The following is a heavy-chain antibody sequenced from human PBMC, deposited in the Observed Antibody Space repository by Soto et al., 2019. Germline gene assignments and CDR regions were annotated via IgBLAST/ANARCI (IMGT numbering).Heavy chain of an antibody. J-gene: IGHJ4*02. CDR2: ISAHNGNT. CDR3: ARGRYGDY. D-gene: IGHD1-1*01. CDR1: GYAFTTYG. Sequence: QVHLVQSGAEVKKPGASVKVYCKGSGYAFTTYGITWVRQAPGQGLEWMGWISAHNGNTNYAQKLQDRVTVTRDTSTSTAYMELRSLRSDDTAVYYCARGRYGDYWGQGALVTVSS. V-gene: IGHV1-18*01.